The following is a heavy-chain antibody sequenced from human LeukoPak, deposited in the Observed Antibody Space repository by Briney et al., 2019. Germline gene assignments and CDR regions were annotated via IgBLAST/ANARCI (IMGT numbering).Heavy chain of an antibody. CDR2: IIPIFGTA. V-gene: IGHV1-69*05. CDR1: GGTFSSYA. J-gene: IGHJ5*02. CDR3: ASNPYYYGSGSYYSPKGVYNWFDP. D-gene: IGHD3-10*01. Sequence: SVKVSCKASGGTFSSYAISWVRQAPGQGLEWMGGIIPIFGTANYAQKFQGRVTITTDESTSTAYMGLSSLRSGGTAVYYCASNPYYYGSGSYYSPKGVYNWFDPWGQGTLVTVSS.